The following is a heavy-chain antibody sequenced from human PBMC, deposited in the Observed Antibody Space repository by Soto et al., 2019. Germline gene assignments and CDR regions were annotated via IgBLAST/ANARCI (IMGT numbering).Heavy chain of an antibody. CDR1: GFTFSSYA. D-gene: IGHD6-19*01. J-gene: IGHJ4*02. CDR3: AKDPAIAVAGGDY. CDR2: ISGSGGST. V-gene: IGHV3-23*01. Sequence: LRLSCAASGFTFSSYAMSWVRQAPGKGLEWVSAISGSGGSTYYADSVKGRFTISRDNSKNTLYLQMNSLRAEDTAVYYCAKDPAIAVAGGDYWGQGTLVTVSS.